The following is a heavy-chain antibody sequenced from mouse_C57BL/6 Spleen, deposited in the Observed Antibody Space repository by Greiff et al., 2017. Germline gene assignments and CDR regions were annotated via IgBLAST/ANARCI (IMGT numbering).Heavy chain of an antibody. CDR3: AKGGGYYDYAMDY. D-gene: IGHD2-3*01. Sequence: QVQLQQSGPGLVQPSQSLSTTCTVSGFSLTSYGVHWVRQSPGKGLEWLGVIWRGGSTDYNAAFMSRLSITQDNSKSQVFFKMNSLQADDTAIYYCAKGGGYYDYAMDYWGQGTSVTVSS. V-gene: IGHV2-5*01. CDR1: GFSLTSYG. J-gene: IGHJ4*01. CDR2: IWRGGST.